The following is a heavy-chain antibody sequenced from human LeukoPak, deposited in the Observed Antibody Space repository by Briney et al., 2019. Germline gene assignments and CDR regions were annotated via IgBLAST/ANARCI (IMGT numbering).Heavy chain of an antibody. V-gene: IGHV3-53*01. CDR3: AKGAYSSGWEAIAFDI. CDR2: IYSGGST. CDR1: GFTVSSNY. D-gene: IGHD6-19*01. Sequence: GGSLRLSCAASGFTVSSNYMTWVRQAPGKGLEWVSVIYSGGSTYYADSVKGRFTISRDNSKNTLYLQMNSLRAEDTAVYYCAKGAYSSGWEAIAFDIWGQGTMVTVSS. J-gene: IGHJ3*02.